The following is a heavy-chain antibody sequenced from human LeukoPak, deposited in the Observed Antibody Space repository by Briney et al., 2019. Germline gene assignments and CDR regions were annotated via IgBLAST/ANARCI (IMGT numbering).Heavy chain of an antibody. CDR1: GGSISSSSYY. CDR2: IYYSGST. D-gene: IGHD3-22*01. J-gene: IGHJ1*01. Sequence: SETLSLTCTVSGGSISSSSYYWGWVRQPPGKGVEWIGSIYYSGSTYYNPSLKSRVTISVDTSKNQCSLKLSSVTAADTALYYCARRRYYDGSGYLEWGQGTLLSVSS. CDR3: ARRRYYDGSGYLE. V-gene: IGHV4-39*01.